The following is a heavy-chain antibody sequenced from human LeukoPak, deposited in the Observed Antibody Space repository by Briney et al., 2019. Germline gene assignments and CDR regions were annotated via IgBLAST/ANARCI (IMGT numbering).Heavy chain of an antibody. CDR3: ASQREY. CDR2: IGSTDSTI. D-gene: IGHD1-26*01. V-gene: IGHV3-48*03. CDR1: GLTFSNYE. J-gene: IGHJ4*02. Sequence: GGSLRLSCAASGLTFSNYEMNWVRQAPGKGLEWVSYIGSTDSTIYYADSVKGRFTISRDNAKNSLYLQMNSLRAEDTAVYYCASQREYWGQGTLVTVSA.